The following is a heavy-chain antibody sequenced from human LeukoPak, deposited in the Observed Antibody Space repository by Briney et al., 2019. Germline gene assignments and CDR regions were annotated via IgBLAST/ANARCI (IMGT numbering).Heavy chain of an antibody. CDR2: IYSGGST. CDR1: GFTVSSNY. D-gene: IGHD3-10*01. V-gene: IGHV3-66*01. CDR3: ARDVTMVRGVTYGMDV. Sequence: GGSLRLSCAASGFTVSSNYMSWVRQAPGKGLEWVSVIYSGGSTYYADSVKGRFTISRDNSKNTLYLQMNSLRAEDTAAYYCARDVTMVRGVTYGMDVWGQGTTVTVSS. J-gene: IGHJ6*02.